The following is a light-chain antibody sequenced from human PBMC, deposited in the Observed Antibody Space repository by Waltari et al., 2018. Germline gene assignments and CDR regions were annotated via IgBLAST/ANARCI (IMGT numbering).Light chain of an antibody. V-gene: IGLV10-54*01. CDR2: RDS. J-gene: IGLJ3*02. Sequence: QAGLTQPPSVSKXXRQTATLTCTGNNNNVGDQGAVWLQQHQGHPPGLLFHRDSNRPSGVSERFSASRSGNTASLTIAGLRPDDEADYYCFAWDNSLAAWVFGGGTKLTVL. CDR1: NNNVGDQG. CDR3: FAWDNSLAAWV.